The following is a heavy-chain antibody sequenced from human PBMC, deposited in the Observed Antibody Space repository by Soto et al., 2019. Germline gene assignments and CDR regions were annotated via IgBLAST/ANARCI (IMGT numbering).Heavy chain of an antibody. CDR3: ASGYSGSYYQPFDY. CDR2: IIPIFRTT. CDR1: GYTFSNYA. Sequence: SVKVCCKTSGYTFSNYAISSVRQSPGQGLEWMGGIIPIFRTTNYAQKFQGRVTITADESTSTAYMELNSLMSEDTAVYYCASGYSGSYYQPFDYWGQGTLVTV. V-gene: IGHV1-69*13. D-gene: IGHD1-26*01. J-gene: IGHJ4*02.